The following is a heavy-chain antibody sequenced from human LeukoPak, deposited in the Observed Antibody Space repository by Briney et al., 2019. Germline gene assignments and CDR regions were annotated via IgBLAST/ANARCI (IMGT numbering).Heavy chain of an antibody. CDR1: GGSISSGGYS. V-gene: IGHV4-30-2*01. J-gene: IGHJ6*03. CDR2: IYHSGST. Sequence: SETLSLTCAVSGGSISSGGYSWSWIRQPPGKGLEWIGYIYHSGSTYYNPSLKSRVTISVDRSKNQFSLKLSSVTAADTAVYYCARNYGYCSSTSCYSRRYMDVWGKGTTVTVSS. CDR3: ARNYGYCSSTSCYSRRYMDV. D-gene: IGHD2-2*03.